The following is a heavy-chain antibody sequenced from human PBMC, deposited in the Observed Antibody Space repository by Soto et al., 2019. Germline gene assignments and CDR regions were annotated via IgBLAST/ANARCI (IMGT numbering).Heavy chain of an antibody. V-gene: IGHV5-51*01. CDR1: GYSFTSYW. Sequence: GESLKISCKGSGYSFTSYWIGWVRQMPGKGLEGMGIIYPGDSDTRYSPSFQGQVTISADKSISTAYLQWSSLKASDTAMYYCARLRNAAVADNDAFDIWGQGTMVTVSS. CDR2: IYPGDSDT. D-gene: IGHD6-19*01. CDR3: ARLRNAAVADNDAFDI. J-gene: IGHJ3*02.